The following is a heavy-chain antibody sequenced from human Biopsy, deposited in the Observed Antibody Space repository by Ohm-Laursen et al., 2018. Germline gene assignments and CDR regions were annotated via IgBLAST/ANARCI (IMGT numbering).Heavy chain of an antibody. CDR2: VFYRGST. V-gene: IGHV4-39*01. CDR1: GGSISNNNYY. Sequence: SETLSLTCTVSGGSISNNNYYWGWIRQPPGKGLEWIGSVFYRGSTHYKPSLKSRVNISVDTSMTQFSLKLNSVTAADTAVYYCARDYDTSGYYYVSWGQGTLVTVSS. CDR3: ARDYDTSGYYYVS. D-gene: IGHD3-22*01. J-gene: IGHJ5*02.